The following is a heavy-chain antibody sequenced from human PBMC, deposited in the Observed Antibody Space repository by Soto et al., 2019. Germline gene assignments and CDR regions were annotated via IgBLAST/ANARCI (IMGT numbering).Heavy chain of an antibody. Sequence: EVQLVESGGGLVQPGGSLRLSCAASGFTFSSYWMSWVRQAPGKGLEWVANIKQDGSEKYYVDSVKGRFTISRDNAKNSLYLQMNSLRAEDTAVYYCAREQLWFGELYYYYGMDVWGQGTTVTVSS. CDR2: IKQDGSEK. CDR3: AREQLWFGELYYYYGMDV. CDR1: GFTFSSYW. V-gene: IGHV3-7*01. J-gene: IGHJ6*02. D-gene: IGHD3-10*01.